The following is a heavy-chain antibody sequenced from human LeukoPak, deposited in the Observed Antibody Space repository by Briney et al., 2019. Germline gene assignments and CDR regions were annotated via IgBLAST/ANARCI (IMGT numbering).Heavy chain of an antibody. CDR2: INWNGGST. D-gene: IGHD6-6*01. CDR1: GFTFDDYG. V-gene: IGHV3-20*04. J-gene: IGHJ6*03. Sequence: GGSLRLSCAASGFTFDDYGMSWVRQAPGKGLEWVSGINWNGGSTGYADSVKGRFTISRDNAKNSLYLQMNSLRAEDTALYYCARDNDSSSSSSYYMDVWGKGTTVTVSS. CDR3: ARDNDSSSSSSYYMDV.